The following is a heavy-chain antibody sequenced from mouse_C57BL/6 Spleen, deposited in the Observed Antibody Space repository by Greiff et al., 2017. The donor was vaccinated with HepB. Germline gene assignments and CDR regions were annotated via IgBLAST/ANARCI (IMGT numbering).Heavy chain of an antibody. V-gene: IGHV5-6*01. CDR2: ISSGGSYT. Sequence: EVQLVESGGDLVKPGGSLKLSCAASGFTFSSYGMSWVRQTPDKRLEWVATISSGGSYTYYPDSVKGRFTISRDNAKNTLYLQMSSLKSEDTAMYYCADWDWFAYWGQGTLVTVSA. D-gene: IGHD4-1*01. CDR1: GFTFSSYG. CDR3: ADWDWFAY. J-gene: IGHJ3*01.